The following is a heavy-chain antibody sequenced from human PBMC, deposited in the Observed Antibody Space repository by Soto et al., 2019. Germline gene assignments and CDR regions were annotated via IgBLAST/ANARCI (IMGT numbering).Heavy chain of an antibody. CDR1: GFTFSNYC. J-gene: IGHJ4*02. Sequence: GGSLRLSCAASGFTFSNYCIHWVRQAPCKGLEWVAVILYDGIEKWFPDSVKGRFTISRDNSKNTLYLQMNSLRAEDTAVYYCAKDPEYRTSSLRNYFEYCGQGTPVTVSS. D-gene: IGHD6-6*01. CDR2: ILYDGIEK. CDR3: AKDPEYRTSSLRNYFEY. V-gene: IGHV3-30*18.